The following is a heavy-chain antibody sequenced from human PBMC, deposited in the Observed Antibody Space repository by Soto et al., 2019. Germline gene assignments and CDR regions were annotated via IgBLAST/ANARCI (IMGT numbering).Heavy chain of an antibody. CDR3: AKDWSRYYDSSGYYYRGYWYFDL. Sequence: GGSLRLSCAASGFTFSSYAMSWVRQAPGKGLEWVSAISGSGGSTYYADSVKGRFTISRDNSKNTLYLQMNSLRAEDTAVYYCAKDWSRYYDSSGYYYRGYWYFDLWGRRTLVTVSS. J-gene: IGHJ2*01. CDR2: ISGSGGST. V-gene: IGHV3-23*01. CDR1: GFTFSSYA. D-gene: IGHD3-22*01.